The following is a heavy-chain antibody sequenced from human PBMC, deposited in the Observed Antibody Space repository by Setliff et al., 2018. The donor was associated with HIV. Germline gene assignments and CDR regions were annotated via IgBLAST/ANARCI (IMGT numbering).Heavy chain of an antibody. V-gene: IGHV4-34*01. CDR3: ARHDFWSGYHNWFDP. D-gene: IGHD3-3*01. Sequence: ETLSLTCAVYNGSFNGYYWSWIRQPPGKGLEWIGEINHSGGTTYNPSLNGRVGISVDMSKNQFSLRLTSVTAADTAMYYCARHDFWSGYHNWFDPWGQGTLVTVSS. CDR1: NGSFNGYY. J-gene: IGHJ5*02. CDR2: INHSGGT.